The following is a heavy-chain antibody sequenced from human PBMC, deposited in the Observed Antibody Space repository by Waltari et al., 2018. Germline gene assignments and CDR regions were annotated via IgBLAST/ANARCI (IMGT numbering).Heavy chain of an antibody. Sequence: QVQLQESGPGLVEPSVTLSRTCPVPGGSVSSGGFYWCWLRQPPGKGLEWVGYTHTSGRTAYNPSLQSRVTIFGDTSTNQLSLNLRSVTAADTATYFCARVKDEFGDYGFDYWGQGTLVTVSS. CDR3: ARVKDEFGDYGFDY. V-gene: IGHV4-61*08. CDR2: THTSGRT. J-gene: IGHJ5*01. D-gene: IGHD4-17*01. CDR1: GGSVSSGGFY.